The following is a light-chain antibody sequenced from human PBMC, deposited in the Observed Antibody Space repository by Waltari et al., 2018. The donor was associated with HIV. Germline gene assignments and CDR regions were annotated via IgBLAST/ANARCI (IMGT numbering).Light chain of an antibody. Sequence: EIVLTQSPGTLSLSPGERATLSCRASQSISNTYLAWYQQKPGQSPRLLIYGASNRATGIPDRFSGSGSGTDFTLTISSLEPEDFAVYYCQQRSKWLTFGGGTKVEIK. V-gene: IGKV3D-20*02. CDR2: GAS. J-gene: IGKJ4*01. CDR3: QQRSKWLT. CDR1: QSISNTY.